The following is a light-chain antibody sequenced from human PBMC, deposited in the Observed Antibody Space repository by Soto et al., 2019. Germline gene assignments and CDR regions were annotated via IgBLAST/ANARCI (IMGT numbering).Light chain of an antibody. CDR2: EVT. CDR3: NSSAGGNSPYV. CDR1: SNDVGGYNY. V-gene: IGLV2-8*01. J-gene: IGLJ1*01. Sequence: QSALTQPPSASGSPGQSVTISFTGTSNDVGGYNYVSWYQQHPGRAPKLIIYEVTQRPSGVPDRFSGSKSGNTASLTVSGLQAEDEDDYYCNSSAGGNSPYVFGTGTKVTVL.